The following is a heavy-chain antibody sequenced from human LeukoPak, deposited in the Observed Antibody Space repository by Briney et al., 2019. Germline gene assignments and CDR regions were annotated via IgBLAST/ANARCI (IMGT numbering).Heavy chain of an antibody. CDR3: VRDRSPGYFDY. D-gene: IGHD3-10*01. V-gene: IGHV3-11*04. CDR2: ISSSGSTI. Sequence: GGSLRLSCAASGFTFSDYYMSWIRQAPGKGLEWVSYISSSGSTIYYADSVKGRFTISRDNAKNSLYLQMNSLRAEDTAVYYCVRDRSPGYFDYWGQGTLVTVSS. CDR1: GFTFSDYY. J-gene: IGHJ4*02.